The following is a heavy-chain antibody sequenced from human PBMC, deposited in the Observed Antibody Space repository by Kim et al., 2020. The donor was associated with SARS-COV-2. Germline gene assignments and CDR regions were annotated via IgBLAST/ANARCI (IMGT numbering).Heavy chain of an antibody. CDR1: GYTFTSYA. CDR3: ASPGRRGYYYYGMDV. J-gene: IGHJ6*02. CDR2: INAGNGNT. D-gene: IGHD3-10*01. V-gene: IGHV1-3*01. Sequence: ASVKVSCKASGYTFTSYAMHWVRQAPGQRLEWMGWINAGNGNTKYSQKFQGRVTITRDTSASTAYMELSSLRSEDTAVYYCASPGRRGYYYYGMDVWGQGTTVTVSS.